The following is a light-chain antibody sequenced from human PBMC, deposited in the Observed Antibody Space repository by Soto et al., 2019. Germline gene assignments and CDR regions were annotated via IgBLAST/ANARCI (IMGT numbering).Light chain of an antibody. V-gene: IGLV2-14*01. J-gene: IGLJ1*01. CDR2: EVT. Sequence: QSVLTQPASVSGSPGQSITISCTGTTSDVGGFDYVSWYQQHPGKAPKLIIYEVTNRPSGVSSRFSGSKSGDTASLTISGLQADDGADYYCSSHTSSSTPYIFGTGTKVTVL. CDR1: TSDVGGFDY. CDR3: SSHTSSSTPYI.